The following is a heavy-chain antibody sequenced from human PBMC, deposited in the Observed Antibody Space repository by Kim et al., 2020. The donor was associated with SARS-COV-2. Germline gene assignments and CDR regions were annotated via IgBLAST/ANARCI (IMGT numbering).Heavy chain of an antibody. Sequence: KGRFTISRDNSKNSLYLQMNSLRTEDTALYYCAKDSLVAYYDILTGYFDYWGQGTLVTVSS. V-gene: IGHV3-43*01. J-gene: IGHJ4*02. D-gene: IGHD3-9*01. CDR3: AKDSLVAYYDILTGYFDY.